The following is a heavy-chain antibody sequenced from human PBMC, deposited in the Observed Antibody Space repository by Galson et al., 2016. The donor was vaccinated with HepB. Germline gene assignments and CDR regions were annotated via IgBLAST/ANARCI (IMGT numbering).Heavy chain of an antibody. CDR2: NSYYTGKI. Sequence: LRLSCAASGFTIRSCGIRWLRQAPGGGGEWVARNSYYTGKIHYADSVKGRVTISRDNSKNTLYLQMNSLSAEDTAVYYCAKGAGVIASGGYFDYWGQGTLVTVSS. D-gene: IGHD2-21*01. CDR1: GFTIRSCG. CDR3: AKGAGVIASGGYFDY. J-gene: IGHJ4*02. V-gene: IGHV3-30*02.